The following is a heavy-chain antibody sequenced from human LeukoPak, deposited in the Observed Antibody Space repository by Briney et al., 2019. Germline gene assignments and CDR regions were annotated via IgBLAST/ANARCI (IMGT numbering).Heavy chain of an antibody. V-gene: IGHV4-61*02. CDR1: GGSISSGSYY. CDR2: IYTSGST. Sequence: SETLSLTCTVSGGSISSGSYYWSWIRQPAGKGLEWIGRIYTSGSTNYNPSLKSRVTISVDTSKNQFSLKLSSVTAADTAVYYCARDRRDSSSWYDPYYFDYWGQGTLVTVSS. CDR3: ARDRRDSSSWYDPYYFDY. D-gene: IGHD6-13*01. J-gene: IGHJ4*02.